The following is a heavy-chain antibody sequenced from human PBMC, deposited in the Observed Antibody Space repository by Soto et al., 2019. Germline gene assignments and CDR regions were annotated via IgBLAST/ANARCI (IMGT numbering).Heavy chain of an antibody. CDR3: AGDLGGTGSTNGMDV. D-gene: IGHD1-7*01. CDR2: ISYDGSNK. Sequence: QVQLVESGGGVVQPGRSLRLSCAASGFTFSSYAMHWVRQAPGKGLEWVSVISYDGSNKYYADSVKGRFTISRDDSKITLYLQRNSLRAEDTAVYYCAGDLGGTGSTNGMDVWGQGTTVTVSS. J-gene: IGHJ6*02. CDR1: GFTFSSYA. V-gene: IGHV3-30-3*01.